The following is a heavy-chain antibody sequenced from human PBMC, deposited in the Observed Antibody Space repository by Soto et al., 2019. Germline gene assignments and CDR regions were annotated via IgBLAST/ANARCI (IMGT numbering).Heavy chain of an antibody. Sequence: LSLTCAVSGGSIIRASYSWNWIRQSPGRGLEWIGHIYSSGSTYYNPSLKSRVSISVDTSNNQFSLKLTSVTAADTAVYFCAREDAARIERWFDAWGQGVLVTVPQ. CDR2: IYSSGST. D-gene: IGHD6-6*01. J-gene: IGHJ5*02. CDR3: AREDAARIERWFDA. CDR1: GGSIIRASYS. V-gene: IGHV4-31*11.